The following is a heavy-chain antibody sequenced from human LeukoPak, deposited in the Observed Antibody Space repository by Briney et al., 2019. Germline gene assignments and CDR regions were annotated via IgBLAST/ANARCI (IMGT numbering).Heavy chain of an antibody. CDR3: ASPGYGSGSYSDYYGMDV. D-gene: IGHD3-10*01. CDR2: IYYSGST. CDR1: GGSISSSSYY. Sequence: KTSETLSLTCTVSGGSISSSSYYWGWLRQPPGKGLEWIGSIYYSGSTYYNPSLKSRVTISVDTSKDQFSLKLSSVTAADTAVYYCASPGYGSGSYSDYYGMDVWGQGTTVTVSS. J-gene: IGHJ6*02. V-gene: IGHV4-39*01.